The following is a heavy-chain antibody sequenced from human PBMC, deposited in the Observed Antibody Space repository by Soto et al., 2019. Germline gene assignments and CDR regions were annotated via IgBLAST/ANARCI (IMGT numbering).Heavy chain of an antibody. J-gene: IGHJ5*02. CDR1: GYTFTSKG. V-gene: IGHV1-18*01. CDR2: ISTYNGNT. CDR3: ARGVVVPASTGKSWFDP. Sequence: VASVKVSCKASGYTFTSKGITWVRQAPGQGLEWMGWISTYNGNTNYAQKLQGRVIMTTDTSTSTVYMELRSLRSDDTAVYYCARGVVVPASTGKSWFDPWGQGTLVTVSS. D-gene: IGHD2-2*01.